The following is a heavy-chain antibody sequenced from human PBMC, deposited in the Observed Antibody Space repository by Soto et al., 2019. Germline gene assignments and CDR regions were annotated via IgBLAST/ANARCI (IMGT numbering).Heavy chain of an antibody. CDR3: AKGGEREEHYYYYYGRDV. V-gene: IGHV3-30*18. D-gene: IGHD1-26*01. CDR2: ISYDGSNK. Sequence: GGSLRLSCAASGFTFSSYGMHWVRQAPGKGLEWVAVISYDGSNKYYADSVKGRFTISRDNSKNTLYLQMNSLRAEDTAVYYCAKGGEREEHYYYYYGRDVWGQGTTVTVSS. J-gene: IGHJ6*02. CDR1: GFTFSSYG.